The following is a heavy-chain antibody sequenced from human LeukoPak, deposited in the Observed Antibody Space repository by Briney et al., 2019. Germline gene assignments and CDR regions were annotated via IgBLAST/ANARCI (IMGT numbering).Heavy chain of an antibody. CDR3: AKTRDTVLNEY. CDR1: GYIFINYG. V-gene: IGHV1-18*01. D-gene: IGHD3-10*01. Sequence: ASVKVSCKASGYIFINYGISWVRQAPGQGLEWMGWISPYNGHTNYEPNLQDRLTMTTDTSTSTAYMELRSLTSDDTDVYYCAKTRDTVLNEYWGQGTLVTVSS. J-gene: IGHJ4*02. CDR2: ISPYNGHT.